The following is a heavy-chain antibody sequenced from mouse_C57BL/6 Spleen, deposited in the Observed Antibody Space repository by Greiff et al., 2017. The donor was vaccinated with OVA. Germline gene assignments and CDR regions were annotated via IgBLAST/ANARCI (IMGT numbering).Heavy chain of an antibody. CDR2: ISGGGGNT. V-gene: IGHV5-9*01. J-gene: IGHJ2*01. D-gene: IGHD1-1*01. CDR3: ARQLLRFYFDY. Sequence: DVKLVESGGGLVKPGGSLKLSCAASGFTFSSYTMSWVRQTPEKRLEWVATISGGGGNTYYPDSVKGRFTISRDTAKNTLYLQMSSLRSEDTALDYCARQLLRFYFDYWGQGTTLTVSS. CDR1: GFTFSSYT.